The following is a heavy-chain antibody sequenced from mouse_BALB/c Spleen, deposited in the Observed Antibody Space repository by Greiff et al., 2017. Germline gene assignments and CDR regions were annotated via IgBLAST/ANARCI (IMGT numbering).Heavy chain of an antibody. V-gene: IGHV5-6*02. CDR3: TRDRDYDAMDY. J-gene: IGHJ4*01. CDR1: GFTFSSYG. CDR2: ISSGGSYT. Sequence: EVKLVESGGDLVKPGGSLKLSCAASGFTFSSYGMSWVRQTPDKRLEWVATISSGGSYTYYPDSVKGRFTISRDNAKNTLYLQMSSLKSEDTAMYYCTRDRDYDAMDYWGQGTSVTVSS.